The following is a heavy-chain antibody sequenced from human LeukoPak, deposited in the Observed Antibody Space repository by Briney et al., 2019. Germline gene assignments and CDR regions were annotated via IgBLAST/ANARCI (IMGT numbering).Heavy chain of an antibody. V-gene: IGHV3-23*01. J-gene: IGHJ5*02. CDR1: GFTFSGYV. CDR3: AKGIAAPGSWFDP. Sequence: GGSLRLSCAASGFTFSGYVMNWVRQAPGKGLEWVSSISGSGAGTYYADSVKGRFTISRDSSKNTVYLQMNSLRAGDTAVYYCAKGIAAPGSWFDPWGQGTLVTVSS. CDR2: ISGSGAGT. D-gene: IGHD6-13*01.